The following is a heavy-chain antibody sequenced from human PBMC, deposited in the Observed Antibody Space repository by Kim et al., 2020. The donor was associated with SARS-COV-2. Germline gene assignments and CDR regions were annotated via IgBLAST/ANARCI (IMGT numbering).Heavy chain of an antibody. J-gene: IGHJ4*02. V-gene: IGHV3-30*07. CDR3: AKDHESSGWPTFDY. Sequence: YAESVKGRFTVSRDNARNTLFLQMDSLRAEDTALYYCAKDHESSGWPTFDYWGQGTLVTVSS. D-gene: IGHD3-22*01.